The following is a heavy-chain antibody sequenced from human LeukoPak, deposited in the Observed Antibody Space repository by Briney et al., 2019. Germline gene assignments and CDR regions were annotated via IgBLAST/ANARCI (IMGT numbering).Heavy chain of an antibody. D-gene: IGHD1-14*01. Sequence: GGSLRLSCAASGFTFSSYAMSWVRQAPGKGLEWVSAISGSGGSTYYADSVKGRFTISRDNSKNSLYLQMNSLRPEDTAVYYCAKSRAPTADPDAFDIWGLGTLVTVSS. J-gene: IGHJ3*02. CDR3: AKSRAPTADPDAFDI. CDR1: GFTFSSYA. V-gene: IGHV3-23*01. CDR2: ISGSGGST.